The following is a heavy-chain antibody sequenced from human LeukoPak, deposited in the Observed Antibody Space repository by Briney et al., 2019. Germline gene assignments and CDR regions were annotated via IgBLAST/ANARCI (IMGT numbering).Heavy chain of an antibody. CDR1: GFTFSSYG. V-gene: IGHV3-30*02. J-gene: IGHJ6*03. D-gene: IGHD3-22*01. CDR2: IRYDGSNK. Sequence: GGSLRLSCAASGFTFSSYGMHWVRQAPGKGLEWVAFIRYDGSNKYYADSVKGRFAISRDNSKNTLYLQMNSLRAEDTAVYYCAKENSSGYYYYYYMDVWGKGTTVTISS. CDR3: AKENSSGYYYYYYMDV.